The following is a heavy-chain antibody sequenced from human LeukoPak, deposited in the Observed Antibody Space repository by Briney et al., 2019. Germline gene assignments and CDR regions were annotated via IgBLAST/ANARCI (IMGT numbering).Heavy chain of an antibody. D-gene: IGHD6-19*01. CDR1: GGSISSGGYS. CDR2: IYHSGST. V-gene: IGHV4-30-2*01. J-gene: IGHJ4*02. CDR3: ARRLAVAGTVYFDY. Sequence: SQTLSLTCAVSGGSISSGGYSWSWIRQPPGKGLEWIGYIYHSGSTYYNPSLKSRVTISVDTSKNQFSLKLSSVTAADTAVYYCARRLAVAGTVYFDYWGQGTLVTVSS.